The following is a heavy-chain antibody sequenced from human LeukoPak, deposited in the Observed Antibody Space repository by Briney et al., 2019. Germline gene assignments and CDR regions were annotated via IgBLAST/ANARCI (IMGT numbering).Heavy chain of an antibody. CDR1: GFTFSSYG. D-gene: IGHD1-7*01. J-gene: IGHJ5*02. CDR3: AKATAGTTRGEGNWFDP. V-gene: IGHV3-30*18. CDR2: ISYDGSNK. Sequence: GRSLRLSCAASGFTFSSYGMHWVRQAPGKGLEWVAVISYDGSNKYYADSVKGRFTISRDNSKNTLYLQMNSLRAEDTAVHYCAKATAGTTRGEGNWFDPWGQGTLVTVSS.